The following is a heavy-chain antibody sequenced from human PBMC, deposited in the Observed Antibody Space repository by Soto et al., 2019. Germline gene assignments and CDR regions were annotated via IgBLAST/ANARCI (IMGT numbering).Heavy chain of an antibody. J-gene: IGHJ3*02. D-gene: IGHD5-18*01. Sequence: GGSLRLSCAASGFTFSDYYMSWIRQAPGKGLEWVSYISSSSYTNYADSVKGRFTISRDNAKNSLYLQMNSLRAEDTAVYYCARGGGYSPYAFDIWGQGTMVTVSS. V-gene: IGHV3-11*06. CDR2: ISSSSYT. CDR3: ARGGGYSPYAFDI. CDR1: GFTFSDYY.